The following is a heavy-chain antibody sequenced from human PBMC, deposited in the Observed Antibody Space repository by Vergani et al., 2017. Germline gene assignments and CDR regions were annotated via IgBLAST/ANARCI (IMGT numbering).Heavy chain of an antibody. Sequence: EVQLVESGGDLAQPGGSLTLSCVAYGLVFSDYTMSWVRPAPGRGLEWVSIISGSATGGVTYVADSVTGRFTIFRDNSKNTLYLQMNSLRAEDTAVYYCAKLPGGRIVGPLYYFDSWGQGTLVTVSS. CDR3: AKLPGGRIVGPLYYFDS. D-gene: IGHD1-26*01. CDR1: GLVFSDYT. CDR2: ISGSATGGVT. J-gene: IGHJ4*02. V-gene: IGHV3-23*04.